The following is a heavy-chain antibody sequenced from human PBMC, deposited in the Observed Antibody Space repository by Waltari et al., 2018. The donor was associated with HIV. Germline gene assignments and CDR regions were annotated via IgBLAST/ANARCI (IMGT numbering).Heavy chain of an antibody. V-gene: IGHV5-51*01. J-gene: IGHJ4*02. CDR1: GYNFTNYW. Sequence: EVHLVQSGAEVKKPGESLKISCKGSGYNFTNYWIGWMRQMPGKGLEWRGIIYPVDSDTRYSPSFQGQVTVSADKSISTAYLQWTSLKASDSSMYYCARSQTGIDPVFDYWGQGTLVTVSS. CDR2: IYPVDSDT. CDR3: ARSQTGIDPVFDY.